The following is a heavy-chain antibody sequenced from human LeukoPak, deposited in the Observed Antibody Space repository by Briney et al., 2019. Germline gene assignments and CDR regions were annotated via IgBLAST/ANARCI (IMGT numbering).Heavy chain of an antibody. CDR1: GYIFTDYY. CDR2: INPNSGGT. J-gene: IGHJ3*02. CDR3: ATHRVDAFDI. V-gene: IGHV1/OR15-1*01. Sequence: ASVKVSCKASGYIFTDYYMHWVRQAPGQELGWMGRINPNSGGTNYAQKFQGRVTMTRDTSISTAYTELSSLRSEDTAVYYCATHRVDAFDIWGQGTLVTVSS.